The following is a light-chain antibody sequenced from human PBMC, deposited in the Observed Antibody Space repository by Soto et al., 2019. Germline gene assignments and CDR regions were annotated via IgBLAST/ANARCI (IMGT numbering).Light chain of an antibody. Sequence: DIQMTQSPSSLSASVGDRVTITCRASQSISTHLNWYQQKPGKAPNLLIYAASSLQSGVPSRFSGSGSGTDFTLTISRLQPEDFATYFCQQSYITPAGFGGGTKVEIK. CDR2: AAS. J-gene: IGKJ4*01. V-gene: IGKV1-39*01. CDR3: QQSYITPAG. CDR1: QSISTH.